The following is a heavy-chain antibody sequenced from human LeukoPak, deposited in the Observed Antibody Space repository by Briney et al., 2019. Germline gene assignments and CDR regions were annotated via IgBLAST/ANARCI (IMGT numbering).Heavy chain of an antibody. Sequence: SETLSLTCTVSGGSISSYYWSWIRQPAGKGLEWIGRIYTGGSTNYNPSLKSRVTMSVDTSKNQFSLTLSSVTAADTAVYYCARGVVVVAATPPNNWFDPWGQGTLVTVSS. V-gene: IGHV4-4*07. CDR3: ARGVVVVAATPPNNWFDP. J-gene: IGHJ5*02. D-gene: IGHD2-15*01. CDR1: GGSISSYY. CDR2: IYTGGST.